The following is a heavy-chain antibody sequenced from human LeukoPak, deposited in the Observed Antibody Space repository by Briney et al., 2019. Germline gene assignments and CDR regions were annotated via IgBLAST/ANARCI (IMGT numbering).Heavy chain of an antibody. CDR1: GFTFSSYS. CDR3: ARSRFGESINFDY. J-gene: IGHJ4*02. D-gene: IGHD3-10*01. Sequence: PGGSLRLSCAASGFTFSSYSMNWVRQAPGKGLEWVSSISSSSSYIYYADSVKGRFTISRDNAKNSLYLQMNSLRAEDTAVYYCARSRFGESINFDYWGQGTLVIVS. CDR2: ISSSSSYI. V-gene: IGHV3-21*01.